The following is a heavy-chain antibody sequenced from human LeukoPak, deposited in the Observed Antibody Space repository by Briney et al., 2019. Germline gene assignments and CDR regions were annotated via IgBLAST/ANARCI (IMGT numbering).Heavy chain of an antibody. D-gene: IGHD6-13*01. Sequence: GASVKVSCKASGYNFNNNGISWVRQAPGQGLEWMGWINCYNGNTKYSQKIQGRVTMTKDTSTSTVYMELRSLRSDDTAVNYCARDLGALTSSWYYLSYYWGQGTLVTVSS. CDR2: INCYNGNT. CDR1: GYNFNNNG. V-gene: IGHV1-18*04. J-gene: IGHJ4*02. CDR3: ARDLGALTSSWYYLSYY.